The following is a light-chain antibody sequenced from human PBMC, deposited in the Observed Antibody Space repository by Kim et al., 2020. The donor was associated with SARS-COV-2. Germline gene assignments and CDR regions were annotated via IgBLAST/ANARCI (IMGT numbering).Light chain of an antibody. CDR2: DAS. Sequence: ETVMTQSPATLSVSPGERVTLSCRASQPISGDLAWYHQKPGLAPRLLIYDASTRATGVPVRFSGSGSGTEFTLTISSLQSEDFAVYYCQQYNNWPLTFGGGTKLEIK. CDR1: QPISGD. CDR3: QQYNNWPLT. J-gene: IGKJ4*01. V-gene: IGKV3-15*01.